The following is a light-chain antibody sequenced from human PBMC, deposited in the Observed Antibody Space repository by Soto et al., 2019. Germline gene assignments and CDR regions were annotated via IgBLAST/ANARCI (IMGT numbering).Light chain of an antibody. V-gene: IGLV2-11*01. J-gene: IGLJ1*01. Sequence: QSVLTQPRSVSRSLGQSVTISCTGTSSDVGTYNYVSWYQQHPGKAPKVMIYDVSERPSGVPDRFSGSKSGNTASLTISGLQAEDEADYYCCSYAGSPRYVLGTGTKLTVL. CDR3: CSYAGSPRYV. CDR1: SSDVGTYNY. CDR2: DVS.